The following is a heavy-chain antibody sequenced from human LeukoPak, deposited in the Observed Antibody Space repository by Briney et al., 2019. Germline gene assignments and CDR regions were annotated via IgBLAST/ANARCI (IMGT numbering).Heavy chain of an antibody. CDR2: IYYSGST. CDR3: ARDRRGGYCSSTSCYSAYYMDV. CDR1: GGSISSSSYY. V-gene: IGHV4-39*07. D-gene: IGHD2-2*01. Sequence: PSETLSLTCTVSGGSISSSSYYWGWIRQPPGKGLEWIGSIYYSGSTYYNPSLKSRVTISVDTSKNQFSLKLSSVTAADTAVYYCARDRRGGYCSSTSCYSAYYMDVWGKGTTVTVSS. J-gene: IGHJ6*03.